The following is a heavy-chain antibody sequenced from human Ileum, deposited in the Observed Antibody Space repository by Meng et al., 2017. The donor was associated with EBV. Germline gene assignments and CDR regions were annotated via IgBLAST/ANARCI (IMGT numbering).Heavy chain of an antibody. V-gene: IGHV1-3*01. CDR2: INAGNGNT. CDR1: GYTFTSYA. CDR3: ASHALWQQTFDY. D-gene: IGHD2-21*01. Sequence: QVRLVQAGAGVKKPGASVKVSCKASGYTFTSYAMHWVRQTPGQRLEWMGWINAGNGNTKYSQKFQGRVTITGDTSASTAYMELSSLRSEDTAVYYCASHALWQQTFDYWGQGTLVTVSS. J-gene: IGHJ4*02.